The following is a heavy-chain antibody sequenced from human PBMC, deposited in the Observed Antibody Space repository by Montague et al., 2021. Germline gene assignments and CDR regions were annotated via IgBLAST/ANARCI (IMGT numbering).Heavy chain of an antibody. J-gene: IGHJ5*02. Sequence: SETLSLTCTISGGSIRSYYLNWIRQPPGKGLEWIGYIYYIWSTNYNPSLKSRVNISLDTSNYQFSMNLRSVTAADAAVYYCARALAARWWFDPWGQGTMVTVSS. D-gene: IGHD6-6*01. CDR2: IYYIWST. CDR3: ARALAARWWFDP. CDR1: GGSIRSYY. V-gene: IGHV4-59*01.